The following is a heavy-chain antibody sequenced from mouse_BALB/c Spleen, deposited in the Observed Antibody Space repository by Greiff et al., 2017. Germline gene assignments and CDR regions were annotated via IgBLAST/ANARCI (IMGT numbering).Heavy chain of an antibody. CDR2: ISSGGST. D-gene: IGHD2-1*01. V-gene: IGHV5-6-5*01. J-gene: IGHJ4*01. CDR1: GFTFSSYA. CDR3: ARGKDYGNYYYAMDY. Sequence: EVNVVESGGGLVKPGVSLKLSCAASGFTFSSYAMSWVRQTPEKRLEWVASISSGGSTYYPDSVKGRFTISRDNARNILYLQMSSLRSEDTAMYYCARGKDYGNYYYAMDYWGQGTSVTVSS.